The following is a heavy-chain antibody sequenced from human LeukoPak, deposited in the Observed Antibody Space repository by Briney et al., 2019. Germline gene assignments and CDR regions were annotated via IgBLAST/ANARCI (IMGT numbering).Heavy chain of an antibody. Sequence: SQTLSLTCTVSGGSISSGGYYWSWIRQHPGKGLEWIGYIYYSGSTYYNPSLKSRVTISVDTSKNQFSLKLSSVTAADTAVYCCAREGPNRYYDSSGYYAFDYWGQGTLVTVSS. V-gene: IGHV4-31*03. J-gene: IGHJ4*02. CDR1: GGSISSGGYY. CDR2: IYYSGST. CDR3: AREGPNRYYDSSGYYAFDY. D-gene: IGHD3-22*01.